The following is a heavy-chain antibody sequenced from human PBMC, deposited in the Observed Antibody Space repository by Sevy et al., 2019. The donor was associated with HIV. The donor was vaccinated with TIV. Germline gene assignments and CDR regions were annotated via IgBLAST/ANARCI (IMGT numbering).Heavy chain of an antibody. V-gene: IGHV1-18*01. CDR3: AREQGDGYNYDPFSRHLSLPKTNTKMRHFDY. Sequence: ASVKVSCKASGYTFTSYGISWVRQAPGQGLEWMGWISAYNGNTNYAQKLQGRVTMTTDTSTSTAYMELRSLRSDDTAVYYCAREQGDGYNYDPFSRHLSLPKTNTKMRHFDYWGQGTLVTVSS. D-gene: IGHD5-12*01. J-gene: IGHJ4*02. CDR1: GYTFTSYG. CDR2: ISAYNGNT.